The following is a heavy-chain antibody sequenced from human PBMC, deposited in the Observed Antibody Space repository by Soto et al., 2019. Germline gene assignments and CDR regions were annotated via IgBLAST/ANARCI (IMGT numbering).Heavy chain of an antibody. CDR3: ARGATVTQYDY. V-gene: IGHV4-61*01. D-gene: IGHD4-17*01. Sequence: SDPLSPTCNISGVSVSSGSFYWVWILQPPGKGLEWIGFGSYSGTTNYKTSLKSRVTISVATSRRQISLKVSSLTAADTAVYYCARGATVTQYDYWGQGTLVTVSS. J-gene: IGHJ4*02. CDR2: GSYSGTT. CDR1: GVSVSSGSFY.